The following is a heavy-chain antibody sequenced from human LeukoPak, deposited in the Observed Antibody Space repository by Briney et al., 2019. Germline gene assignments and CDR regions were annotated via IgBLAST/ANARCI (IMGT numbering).Heavy chain of an antibody. CDR1: GYTFTSYG. J-gene: IGHJ4*02. D-gene: IGHD3-10*01. CDR2: ISAYNGNT. CDR3: ARHTLYGSGSYYVYYFDY. Sequence: ASVRVSCKASGYTFTSYGISWVRQAPGQGLEWMGWISAYNGNTNYAQKLQGRVTMTTDTSTSAAYMELRSLRSDDTAVYYCARHTLYGSGSYYVYYFDYWGQGTLVTVSS. V-gene: IGHV1-18*01.